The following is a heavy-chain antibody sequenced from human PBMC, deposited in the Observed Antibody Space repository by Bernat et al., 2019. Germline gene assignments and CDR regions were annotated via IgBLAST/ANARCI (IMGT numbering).Heavy chain of an antibody. J-gene: IGHJ4*02. CDR2: IKSKTDGGTP. Sequence: EVQLVESGGGLVKPGGSLRLSCAASGVTFSNAWMSWVRQAPGKGLEWVGRIKSKTDGGTPDYAAPVKGRFTISRDDSKNTLYLQMNSLKTEDTAVYYCTPDLQQQLVLYWGQGTLVTVSS. D-gene: IGHD6-13*01. V-gene: IGHV3-15*01. CDR3: TPDLQQQLVLY. CDR1: GVTFSNAW.